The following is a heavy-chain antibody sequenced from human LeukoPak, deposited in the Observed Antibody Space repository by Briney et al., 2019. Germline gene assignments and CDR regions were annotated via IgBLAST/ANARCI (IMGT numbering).Heavy chain of an antibody. Sequence: SETLSLICAVYGGSFSGYYWSWIRQPPGKGLEWIGEINHRGSTNYNPSLKSRVTISVDTSKTQFSLKLSSVTAADTAVYYCARLPQRGYSYGYYYGMDVWGQGTTVTVSS. V-gene: IGHV4-34*01. CDR1: GGSFSGYY. CDR3: ARLPQRGYSYGYYYGMDV. D-gene: IGHD5-18*01. J-gene: IGHJ6*02. CDR2: INHRGST.